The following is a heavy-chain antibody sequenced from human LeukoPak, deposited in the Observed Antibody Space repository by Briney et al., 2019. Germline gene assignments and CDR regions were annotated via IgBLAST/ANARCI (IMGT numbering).Heavy chain of an antibody. Sequence: GESLKISCKVAEYTFTNYWIGWVRQMPGKGLEWVGIIYLRDSDARYRPSFQDQVTISADKSTRTAYLQWSSLKASDSATYYCATTLTNYCSSTSCYADHWGQGTLVTVSS. D-gene: IGHD2-2*01. CDR2: IYLRDSDA. V-gene: IGHV5-51*01. J-gene: IGHJ4*01. CDR3: ATTLTNYCSSTSCYADH. CDR1: EYTFTNYW.